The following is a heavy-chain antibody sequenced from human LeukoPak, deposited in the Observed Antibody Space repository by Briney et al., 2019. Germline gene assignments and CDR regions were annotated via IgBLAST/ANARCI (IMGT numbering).Heavy chain of an antibody. D-gene: IGHD6-19*01. Sequence: SETLSLTCTVSGGSISSGGYYWSWIRQHPGKGLEWIGYIYYSGSIYYNPSLKSRVTISVDTSKNQFSLNLSSVTAADTAVYYCARLSSRWYFSPDYWGQGTLVTVSS. CDR2: IYYSGSI. J-gene: IGHJ4*02. CDR1: GGSISSGGYY. V-gene: IGHV4-31*03. CDR3: ARLSSRWYFSPDY.